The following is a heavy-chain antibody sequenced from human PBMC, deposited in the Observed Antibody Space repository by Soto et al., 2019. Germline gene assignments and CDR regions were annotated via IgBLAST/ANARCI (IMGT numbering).Heavy chain of an antibody. V-gene: IGHV5-51*01. D-gene: IGHD3-16*01. CDR3: ARPFDLPDAFDL. CDR1: GYSFTSYW. Sequence: PGESLKISCKGSGYSFTSYWIVWVRQMPGKGLEWMGIIYPGDSDTRYRPSFQGQVTIPADKSISTAYLQWSSLKASDTAMYYCARPFDLPDAFDLWGQGTLVTVSS. J-gene: IGHJ3*01. CDR2: IYPGDSDT.